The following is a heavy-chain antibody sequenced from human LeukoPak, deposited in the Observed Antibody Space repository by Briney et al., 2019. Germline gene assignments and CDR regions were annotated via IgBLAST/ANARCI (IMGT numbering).Heavy chain of an antibody. D-gene: IGHD1-26*01. J-gene: IGHJ4*02. V-gene: IGHV3-23*01. Sequence: PGGSLRLSCAASGFTFRNYALSWVRQAPGKGLEWVSATSANGDTTYYADSVRGRFTISRDNSKNTLYLHMNSLRAEDTAVFYCANWQSGSRVFFDYWGQGTLVTVSS. CDR2: TSANGDTT. CDR3: ANWQSGSRVFFDY. CDR1: GFTFRNYA.